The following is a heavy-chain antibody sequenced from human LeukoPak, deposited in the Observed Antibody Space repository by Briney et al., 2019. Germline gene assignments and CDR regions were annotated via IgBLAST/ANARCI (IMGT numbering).Heavy chain of an antibody. D-gene: IGHD3-22*01. CDR2: IYPGDSDT. CDR1: GYSFTSYW. V-gene: IGHV5-51*01. J-gene: IGHJ4*02. Sequence: GESLKISCKGSGYSFTSYWIGWVRQMPGKGLEWMGIIYPGDSDTRYSPSFQGQVTISADKSINTAYLQWSSLKASDTAMYYCATQSYYYDSSGYIPFSYWGQGTLVTVSS. CDR3: ATQSYYYDSSGYIPFSY.